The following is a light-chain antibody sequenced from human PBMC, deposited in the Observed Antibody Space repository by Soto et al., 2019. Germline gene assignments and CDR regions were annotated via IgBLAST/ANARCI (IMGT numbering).Light chain of an antibody. Sequence: EIVLTQSPATLSLSPGERATLSCRASQFVTTNVAWYQQKPGQAPRLLISDGANRASGIPARFVGSGSGTDFTLTITGLQHDDFAVYFCQQLNDLYTVGQGTKLQIK. CDR2: DGA. J-gene: IGKJ2*01. CDR1: QFVTTN. V-gene: IGKV3-11*01. CDR3: QQLNDLYT.